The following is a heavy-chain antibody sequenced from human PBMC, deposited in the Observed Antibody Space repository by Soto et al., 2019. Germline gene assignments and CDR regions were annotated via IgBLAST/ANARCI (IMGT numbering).Heavy chain of an antibody. CDR1: GFTFSSYD. V-gene: IGHV3-23*01. CDR3: AKDRNYPRDQFHY. D-gene: IGHD1-7*01. Sequence: GGSLRLSCAASGFTFSSYDMHWVRQAPGKGLEWVSAISANGQGIYYADSVRGRFTISRDNSKNTIFLHMDSLRAEDTAVYYCAKDRNYPRDQFHYWGQGTLVTVSS. J-gene: IGHJ4*02. CDR2: ISANGQGI.